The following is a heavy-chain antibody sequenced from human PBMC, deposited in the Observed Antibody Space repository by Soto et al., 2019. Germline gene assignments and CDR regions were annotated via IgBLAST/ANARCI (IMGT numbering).Heavy chain of an antibody. CDR3: ARALGKYYDFWSGYSTQFDY. V-gene: IGHV1-18*01. Sequence: ASVKVSCKASGYTFTSYGISWVRQAPGQGLEWMGWISAYNGNTNYAQKLQGRVIMTTDTSTSTAYMELRSLRSDDSAVYYCARALGKYYDFWSGYSTQFDYWGQGTLVTVSS. D-gene: IGHD3-3*01. J-gene: IGHJ4*02. CDR1: GYTFTSYG. CDR2: ISAYNGNT.